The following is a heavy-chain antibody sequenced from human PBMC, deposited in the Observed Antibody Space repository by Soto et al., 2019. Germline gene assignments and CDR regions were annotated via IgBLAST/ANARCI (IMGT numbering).Heavy chain of an antibody. Sequence: QVQLVQSGAEVKKPGSSVKVSCKASGGTFSSYTISWVRQAPGQGLEWMGRIIPILGIANYAQKFQGRVTITADKSTSTAYMELSSLRSEDTAVYYWAAAYGDYSIDYWGQGTLVTVSS. CDR1: GGTFSSYT. CDR2: IIPILGIA. D-gene: IGHD4-17*01. J-gene: IGHJ4*02. V-gene: IGHV1-69*02. CDR3: AAAYGDYSIDY.